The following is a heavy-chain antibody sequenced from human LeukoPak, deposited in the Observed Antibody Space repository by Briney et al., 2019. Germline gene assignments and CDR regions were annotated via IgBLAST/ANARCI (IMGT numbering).Heavy chain of an antibody. CDR1: GFTFSSHG. CDR2: IWYDGSNK. V-gene: IGHV3-33*01. J-gene: IGHJ4*02. CDR3: ARDALGYCSGGSCYSLGY. Sequence: PGGSLRLSCAASGFTFSSHGTHWVRQAPGKGLEWVAVIWYDGSNKYYADSVKGRFTISRDNSKNTLYLQMNSLRAEDTAVYYCARDALGYCSGGSCYSLGYWGQGTLVTVSS. D-gene: IGHD2-15*01.